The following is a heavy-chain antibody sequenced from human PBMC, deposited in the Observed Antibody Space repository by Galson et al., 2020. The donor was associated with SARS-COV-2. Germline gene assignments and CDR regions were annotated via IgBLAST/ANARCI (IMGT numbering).Heavy chain of an antibody. J-gene: IGHJ6*02. D-gene: IGHD4-4*01. CDR2: IIPIFGTA. Sequence: SVKVSCNASGGTFSSYAIIWVRQAPGQGLEWMGGIIPIFGTANYAQKFQGRVTMTADESTSTAYMELSSLRSEDTAVYYCARDPTGATVTTFDYYYGMDDWGQGTTVTVSS. CDR1: GGTFSSYA. CDR3: ARDPTGATVTTFDYYYGMDD. V-gene: IGHV1-69*13.